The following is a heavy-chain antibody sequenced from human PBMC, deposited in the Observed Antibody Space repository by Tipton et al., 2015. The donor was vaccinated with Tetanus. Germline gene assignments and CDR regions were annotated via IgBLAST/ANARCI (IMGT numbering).Heavy chain of an antibody. V-gene: IGHV5-51*01. CDR2: IYPGDSDT. CDR3: ARAHCSDGVCNFDF. J-gene: IGHJ4*02. D-gene: IGHD2-15*01. Sequence: QLVQSGGEVKKPGESLKISCKGSGYIFTNYWIGWVRQKPGKGLEWMGIIYPGDSDTRYSPSFQGQVTISVDKSINTAYRQWSSLKASDTSMFYCARAHCSDGVCNFDFWGQGALVTVAS. CDR1: GYIFTNYW.